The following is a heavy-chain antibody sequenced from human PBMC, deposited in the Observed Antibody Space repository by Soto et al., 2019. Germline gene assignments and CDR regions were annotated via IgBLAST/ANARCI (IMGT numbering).Heavy chain of an antibody. D-gene: IGHD4-17*01. CDR1: GFTFSSYG. CDR2: ISYDGSNK. J-gene: IGHJ6*04. V-gene: IGHV3-30*18. Sequence: PGGSLRLSCAASGFTFSSYGMHWVRQAPGKGLEWVAVISYDGSNKYYADSVKGRFTISRDNSKNTLYLQMNSLRAEDTAVYYCAKDTGAFGDYGWWYHCYLNSVCGKGTTVIGSS. CDR3: AKDTGAFGDYGWWYHCYLNSV.